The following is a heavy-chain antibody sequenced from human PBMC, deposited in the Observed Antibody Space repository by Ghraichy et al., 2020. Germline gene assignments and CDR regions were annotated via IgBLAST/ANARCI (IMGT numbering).Heavy chain of an antibody. CDR2: IYYSGST. CDR1: GGSISSSSYY. Sequence: SETLSLTCTVSGGSISSSSYYWGWIRQPPGKGLEWIGSIYYSGSTYYNPSLKSRVTISVDTSKNQFSLKLSSVTAADTAVYYCARHVPGGYCSSTSCSWRHHRYYFDYWGQGTLVTVSS. CDR3: ARHVPGGYCSSTSCSWRHHRYYFDY. D-gene: IGHD2-2*01. V-gene: IGHV4-39*01. J-gene: IGHJ4*02.